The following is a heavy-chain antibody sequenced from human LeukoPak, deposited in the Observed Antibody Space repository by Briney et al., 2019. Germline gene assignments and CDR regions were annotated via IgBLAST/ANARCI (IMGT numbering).Heavy chain of an antibody. Sequence: PGGSLRLSCAASGFTFSSYGMHWVRQAPGKGLEWVAFIRYDGSNKYYADSVKGRFTISRDNSKNTLYLQMNSLRAEDTAVYYCAKDQLSGGRGNAFDIWGQGTMVTVSS. D-gene: IGHD3-16*02. V-gene: IGHV3-30*02. CDR2: IRYDGSNK. CDR3: AKDQLSGGRGNAFDI. J-gene: IGHJ3*02. CDR1: GFTFSSYG.